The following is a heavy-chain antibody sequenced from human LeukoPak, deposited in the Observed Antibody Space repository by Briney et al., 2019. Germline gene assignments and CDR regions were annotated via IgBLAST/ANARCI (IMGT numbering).Heavy chain of an antibody. J-gene: IGHJ4*02. Sequence: GGSLRLSCAASGFTFSSYAMHWVRQAPGKGLEWVAVISYDGSNKYYADSVKGRFTISRDNSKNTLYLQMNSLRAEDTAVYYCARDSARYRRAFDYWGQGTLVTVSS. V-gene: IGHV3-30*01. CDR2: ISYDGSNK. D-gene: IGHD1-1*01. CDR3: ARDSARYRRAFDY. CDR1: GFTFSSYA.